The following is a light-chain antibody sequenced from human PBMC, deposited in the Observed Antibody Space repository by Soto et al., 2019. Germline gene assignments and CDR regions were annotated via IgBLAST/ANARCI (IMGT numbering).Light chain of an antibody. CDR3: QQYGSSGT. V-gene: IGKV3-20*01. J-gene: IGKJ1*01. Sequence: IVLTQSPGTLSLSQGERATLSCRASQSVSSSYLAWYQQKPGQAPRLLIYGASNRATGIPDRFSGSGSGTDFTLTISRLEPEDFAMYYCQQYGSSGTFGQGTKVDIK. CDR1: QSVSSSY. CDR2: GAS.